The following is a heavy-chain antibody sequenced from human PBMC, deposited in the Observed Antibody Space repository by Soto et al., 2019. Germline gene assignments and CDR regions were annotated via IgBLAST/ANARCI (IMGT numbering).Heavy chain of an antibody. D-gene: IGHD6-19*01. J-gene: IGHJ2*01. V-gene: IGHV3-48*04. CDR1: GFRFSSYS. CDR2: IDHSSSSV. Sequence: EVQLVESGGGLVQPGGSLRLSCAASGFRFSSYSMNWVRQAPGKGPEWVSYIDHSSSSVRYVDSVEGRFTISRDNAKDSLSLQRNSLRVEDTAMYYWAGGIAVARGNFDLWGRGTLVTVSS. CDR3: AGGIAVARGNFDL.